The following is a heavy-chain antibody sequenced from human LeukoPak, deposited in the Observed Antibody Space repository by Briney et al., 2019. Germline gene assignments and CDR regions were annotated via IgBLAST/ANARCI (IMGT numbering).Heavy chain of an antibody. D-gene: IGHD2-2*01. CDR1: GFTFSSYG. CDR2: IWYDGSNK. Sequence: GGSLRLSCAVSGFTFSSYGMHWVRQAPGKGLEWVAVIWYDGSNKYYADSVKGRFTISRDNSKSTLYLQMNSLRAEDTAVYYCARDRGVPAAMGVNGMDVWGQGTTVTVSS. V-gene: IGHV3-33*01. J-gene: IGHJ6*02. CDR3: ARDRGVPAAMGVNGMDV.